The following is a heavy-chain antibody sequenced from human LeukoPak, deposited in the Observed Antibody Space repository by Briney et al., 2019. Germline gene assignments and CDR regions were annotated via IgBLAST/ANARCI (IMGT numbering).Heavy chain of an antibody. CDR3: ARDLTETGYFDY. J-gene: IGHJ4*02. Sequence: GGSLRLSCAASGFTFDDYGMSWVRQAPGKGLEWVSGTNWNGGSTGYADSVKGRFTISRDNAKNSLYLQMNSLRAEDTALYHCARDLTETGYFDYWGQGTLVTVSS. CDR1: GFTFDDYG. V-gene: IGHV3-20*01. CDR2: TNWNGGST.